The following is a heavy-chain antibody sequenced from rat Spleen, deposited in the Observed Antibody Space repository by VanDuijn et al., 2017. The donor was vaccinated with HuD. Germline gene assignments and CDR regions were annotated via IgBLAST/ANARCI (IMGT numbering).Heavy chain of an antibody. CDR3: AVAGYGY. D-gene: IGHD1-7*01. Sequence: EVQLVESGGGLVQPGTSMKLSCAASGFTFSNYYMAWVRQAPTKGLEWVASISYDGGSTYYRDSVKGRFIISRDNAKSSLYLQMNSLRSEDTATYYCAVAGYGYWGQGVMVTVSS. CDR1: GFTFSNYY. CDR2: ISYDGGST. V-gene: IGHV5-20*01. J-gene: IGHJ2*01.